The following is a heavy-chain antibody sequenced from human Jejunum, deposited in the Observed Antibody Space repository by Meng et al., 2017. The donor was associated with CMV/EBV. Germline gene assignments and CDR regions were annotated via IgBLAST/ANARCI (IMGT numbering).Heavy chain of an antibody. Sequence: FSSDWMSWVRQAPGKGLEWVANINEDGSEKYYVDSVRGRFTISRDKAKNSLYLQMNSLRAEDTAVYYCARYYDVSTGYLHYFDYWGQGTRVTVSS. CDR3: ARYYDVSTGYLHYFDY. D-gene: IGHD3-9*01. V-gene: IGHV3-7*01. J-gene: IGHJ4*02. CDR2: INEDGSEK. CDR1: FSSDW.